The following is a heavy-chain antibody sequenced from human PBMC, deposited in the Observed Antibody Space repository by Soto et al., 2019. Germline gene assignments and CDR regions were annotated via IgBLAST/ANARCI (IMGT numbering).Heavy chain of an antibody. D-gene: IGHD6-13*01. J-gene: IGHJ4*02. CDR2: ISSDGSNK. CDR1: GFRLSDFA. Sequence: GGSLRLSCVASGFRLSDFAMHWVRQAPGTGLEWVAGISSDGSNKYYADSVKGRFTISRDNSKNTLYLQMNSLRAEDTAVYYCAKENGYSSSWFEFDYWGQGTLVTVSS. V-gene: IGHV3-30-3*01. CDR3: AKENGYSSSWFEFDY.